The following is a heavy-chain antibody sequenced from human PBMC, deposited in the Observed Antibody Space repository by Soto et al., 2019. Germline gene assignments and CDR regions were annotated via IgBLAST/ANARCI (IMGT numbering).Heavy chain of an antibody. D-gene: IGHD3-22*01. V-gene: IGHV1-2*02. CDR3: ARATGYYHTSGSDS. Sequence: ASVKVSCKASGYTFTGFYIQWVRQAPGQGLEWMGWINPNGGGTNYAQKFQGRVTMTRDTSISTAFMELSRLRAEDTAVYYCARATGYYHTSGSDSWGQGTLVTVSS. CDR2: INPNGGGT. J-gene: IGHJ4*02. CDR1: GYTFTGFY.